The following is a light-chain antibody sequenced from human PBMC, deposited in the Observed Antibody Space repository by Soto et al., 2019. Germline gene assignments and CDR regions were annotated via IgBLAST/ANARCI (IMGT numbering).Light chain of an antibody. J-gene: IGKJ3*01. CDR3: QNYNNWPPGAT. CDR2: YAS. CDR1: LTVSNN. V-gene: IGKV3-15*01. Sequence: DIVMTQSPATLSVSPGERATLSCRASLTVSNNLAWYQQKPGQAPRLLIYYASTRATGIPDRFSGSGSVKDFTLTISSVQSEDVAFYYCQNYNNWPPGATFGPGTRVDIK.